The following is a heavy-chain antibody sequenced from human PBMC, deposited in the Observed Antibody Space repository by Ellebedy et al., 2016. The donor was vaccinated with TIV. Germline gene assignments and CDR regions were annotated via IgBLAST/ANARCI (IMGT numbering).Heavy chain of an antibody. V-gene: IGHV3-30-3*01. CDR3: ARDGSGFVVVTAILDY. D-gene: IGHD2-21*02. CDR1: GFTFSSYA. J-gene: IGHJ4*02. Sequence: GESLKISXAASGFTFSSYAMHWVRQAPGKGLEWVAVISYDGSNKYYADSVKGRFTISRDNSKNTLYLQMNSLRAEDTAVYYCARDGSGFVVVTAILDYWGQGTLVTVSS. CDR2: ISYDGSNK.